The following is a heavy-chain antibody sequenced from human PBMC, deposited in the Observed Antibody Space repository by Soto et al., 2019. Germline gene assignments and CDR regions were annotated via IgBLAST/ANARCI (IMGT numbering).Heavy chain of an antibody. CDR1: GGTFSSYA. Sequence: QVQLVQSWAEVKKPGSSVKVSCKASGGTFSSYAISWARQAPAQGLEGLGGIIPIFGTANYAQKLQGRVTITADESTSTAYMELSRLRSEDTAVYYCARVVVPAAMRPYYYGMDVWGQGTTVTVSS. CDR3: ARVVVPAAMRPYYYGMDV. J-gene: IGHJ6*02. D-gene: IGHD2-2*01. V-gene: IGHV1-69*01. CDR2: IIPIFGTA.